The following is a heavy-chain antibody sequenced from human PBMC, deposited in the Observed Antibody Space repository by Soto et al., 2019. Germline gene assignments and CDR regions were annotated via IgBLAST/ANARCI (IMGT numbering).Heavy chain of an antibody. D-gene: IGHD2-8*01. Sequence: QVQLVQSGAEVKKPGSSVKVSCKASGDTFNSYAFSWVRQAPGQGLEWMGGIIPIFHTAKYAQKFQGRVTVTADVSTSTVYIALSGLRSDDTAVYYCARGPTMVPYLWYFDLWGHGTLVTVSS. J-gene: IGHJ2*01. V-gene: IGHV1-69*01. CDR3: ARGPTMVPYLWYFDL. CDR1: GDTFNSYA. CDR2: IIPIFHTA.